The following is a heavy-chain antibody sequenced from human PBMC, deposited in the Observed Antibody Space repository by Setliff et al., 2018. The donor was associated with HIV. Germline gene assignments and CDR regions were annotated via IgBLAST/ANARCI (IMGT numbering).Heavy chain of an antibody. D-gene: IGHD3-22*01. J-gene: IGHJ4*02. CDR2: IYSTDTT. Sequence: SETLSLTCTVSAVSIGGYSWSWIRQSPGKGLEWIGSIYSTDTTNHNPSHESRVTISVDKSKNQFALKLNSVTAADTAVYYCARHVSRAEFDYWGQGTPVTV. CDR3: ARHVSRAEFDY. CDR1: AVSIGGYS. V-gene: IGHV4-4*09.